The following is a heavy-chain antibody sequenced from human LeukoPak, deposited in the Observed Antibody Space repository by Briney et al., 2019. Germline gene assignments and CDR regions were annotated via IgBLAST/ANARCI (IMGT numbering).Heavy chain of an antibody. J-gene: IGHJ4*02. Sequence: GGSLRLSCAASGFTFSSFSMNWVRQAPGKGLEWVSYISSSGHTMYYADSVKGRFTISRDNAKNSLYLQMNSLRAEDTAVYYCAGKVVAAEYWGQGTLVTVSS. CDR1: GFTFSSFS. V-gene: IGHV3-48*01. CDR3: AGKVVAAEY. D-gene: IGHD2-15*01. CDR2: ISSSGHTM.